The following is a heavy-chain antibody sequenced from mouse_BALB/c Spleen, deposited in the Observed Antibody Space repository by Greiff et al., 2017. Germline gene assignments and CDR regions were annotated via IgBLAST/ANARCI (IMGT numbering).Heavy chain of an antibody. D-gene: IGHD2-10*02. CDR3: AREYALLYYAMDY. CDR1: GYNFTSYW. Sequence: QVQLQQPGAELVKPGTSVKLSCKASGYNFTSYWINWVKLRPGQGLEWIGDIYPGSGSTNYNEKFKSKATLTVDTSSSTAYMQLSSLASEDSALYYCAREYALLYYAMDYWGQGTSVTVSS. J-gene: IGHJ4*01. V-gene: IGHV1-55*01. CDR2: IYPGSGST.